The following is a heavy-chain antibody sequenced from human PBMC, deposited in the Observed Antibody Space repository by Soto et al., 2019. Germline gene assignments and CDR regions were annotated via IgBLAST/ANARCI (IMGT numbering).Heavy chain of an antibody. V-gene: IGHV1-8*01. CDR2: MNPNSGNT. J-gene: IGHJ4*02. D-gene: IGHD4-17*01. CDR3: ARTLYGDNVDY. Sequence: QVQLVQSGAEVKKPGASVKVSCKASGYTFTSYDINWVRQATGQGLEWMGWMNPNSGNTGYAQKSQGRVTMTRTPSISTAYMALCSLRSGDTAVYYCARTLYGDNVDYWGQGTLVTVSS. CDR1: GYTFTSYD.